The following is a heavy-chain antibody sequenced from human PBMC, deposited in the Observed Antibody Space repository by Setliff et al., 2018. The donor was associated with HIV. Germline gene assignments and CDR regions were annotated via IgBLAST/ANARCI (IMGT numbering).Heavy chain of an antibody. CDR2: FYYGGST. Sequence: SETLSLTCSVSGDSIGTYHWNWIRQTPGKGLEWIGFFYYGGSTDYNPALKTRVAISVDTSKSQISLKVRSVTAADTAVYFCAGHPVTSGWPSLNWFDPWGQGILVTVSS. CDR3: AGHPVTSGWPSLNWFDP. V-gene: IGHV4-59*03. CDR1: GDSIGTYH. J-gene: IGHJ5*01. D-gene: IGHD6-19*01.